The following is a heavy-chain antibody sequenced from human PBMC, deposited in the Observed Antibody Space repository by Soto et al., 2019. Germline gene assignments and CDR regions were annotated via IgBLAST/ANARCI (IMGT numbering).Heavy chain of an antibody. CDR1: GGTFSIYA. J-gene: IGHJ4*02. Sequence: SVKVSCKASGGTFSIYAISCVLRSPGQGLEWMGGIIPIFGTANYAQKFQGRVTITADESTSTAYMELSSLRSEDTAVYYCASPSRDGYNGFDYWGQGTLVTVSS. D-gene: IGHD5-12*01. CDR3: ASPSRDGYNGFDY. CDR2: IIPIFGTA. V-gene: IGHV1-69*13.